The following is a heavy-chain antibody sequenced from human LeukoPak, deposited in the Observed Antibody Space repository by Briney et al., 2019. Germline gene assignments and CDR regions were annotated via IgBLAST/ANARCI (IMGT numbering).Heavy chain of an antibody. CDR1: GFTFSYYA. CDR3: ATPPREAVAGKATHDY. Sequence: GGSLRLSCAASGFTFSYYAMSWVRQAPGKGLGWVSAISGSGGSTYYADSVKGRFTISRDNSKSTLYLQMNSLRAEDTAVYYCATPPREAVAGKATHDYWGQGTLVTVSS. D-gene: IGHD6-19*01. J-gene: IGHJ4*02. V-gene: IGHV3-23*01. CDR2: ISGSGGST.